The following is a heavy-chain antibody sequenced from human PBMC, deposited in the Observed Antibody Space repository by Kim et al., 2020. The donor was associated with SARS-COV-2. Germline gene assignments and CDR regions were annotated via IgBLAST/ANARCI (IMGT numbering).Heavy chain of an antibody. D-gene: IGHD1-26*01. V-gene: IGHV3-23*01. J-gene: IGHJ4*02. CDR3: AKSLSGSYSNFDY. Sequence: YADSVKGRFTNSRNNSKNTLYLQMNSLRAEDTAVYYCAKSLSGSYSNFDYWGQGTLVTVSS.